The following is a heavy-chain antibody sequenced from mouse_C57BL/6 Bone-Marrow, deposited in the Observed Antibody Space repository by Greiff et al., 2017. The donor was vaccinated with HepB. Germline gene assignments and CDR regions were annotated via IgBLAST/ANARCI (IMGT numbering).Heavy chain of an antibody. J-gene: IGHJ2*01. D-gene: IGHD2-4*01. CDR3: ARHRSTMITTPFDD. CDR2: ISSGGSYT. CDR1: GFTFSSYG. V-gene: IGHV5-6*02. Sequence: EVKVEESGGDLVKPGGSLKLSCAASGFTFSSYGMSWVRQTPDKRLEWVATISSGGSYTYYPDSVKGRFTISRDNAKNNLYLQMSSLKSEDTAMYYCARHRSTMITTPFDDWGQGTTLTVSS.